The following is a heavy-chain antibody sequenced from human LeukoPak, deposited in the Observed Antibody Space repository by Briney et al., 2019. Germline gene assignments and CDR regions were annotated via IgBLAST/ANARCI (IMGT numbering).Heavy chain of an antibody. CDR2: ISAYNGNT. Sequence: GASVKVSCKASGYTFTSYGISWVRQAPGQGLEWMGWISAYNGNTNYAQKLQGRVTMTTDTSTSTAYMELRSLRSDDTAVYYCAREDYSSGYNWFDPWGQGTLVTVSS. V-gene: IGHV1-18*01. D-gene: IGHD6-19*01. CDR1: GYTFTSYG. CDR3: AREDYSSGYNWFDP. J-gene: IGHJ5*02.